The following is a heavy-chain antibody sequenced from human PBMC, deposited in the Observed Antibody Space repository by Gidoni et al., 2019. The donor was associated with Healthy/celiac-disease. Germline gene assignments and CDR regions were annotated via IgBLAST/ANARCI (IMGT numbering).Heavy chain of an antibody. V-gene: IGHV3-9*01. Sequence: EVQLVESGGGLVQPGRSLRLSCAASGFTFDDYAMHWVRQAPGKGLEWVAGISWNSGSIGYADSVKGRFTISRDNAKNSLYLQMNSLRAEDTALYYCAKVLDPSTRAFDYWGQGTLVTVSS. J-gene: IGHJ4*02. D-gene: IGHD1-26*01. CDR3: AKVLDPSTRAFDY. CDR2: ISWNSGSI. CDR1: GFTFDDYA.